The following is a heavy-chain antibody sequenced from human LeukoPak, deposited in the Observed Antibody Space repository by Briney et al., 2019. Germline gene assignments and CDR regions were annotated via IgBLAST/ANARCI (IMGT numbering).Heavy chain of an antibody. Sequence: SQTLSLTCTVSGGSISSGSYYWSWIRQPAGKGLEWIGRIYTSGSTNYNPSLKSRVTISVDTSKNQFSLKLSSVTAADTAVYYCARGSYSSGWSPGYYFDYWGQGTLVTASS. V-gene: IGHV4-61*02. J-gene: IGHJ4*02. CDR3: ARGSYSSGWSPGYYFDY. CDR2: IYTSGST. CDR1: GGSISSGSYY. D-gene: IGHD6-19*01.